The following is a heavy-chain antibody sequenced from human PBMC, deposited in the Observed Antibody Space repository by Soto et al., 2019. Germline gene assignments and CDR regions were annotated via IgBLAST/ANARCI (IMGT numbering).Heavy chain of an antibody. V-gene: IGHV3-74*01. CDR1: GYTFSSQW. J-gene: IGHJ4*02. Sequence: PGGSLRLSCAASGYTFSSQWMYWIRQVPGKGLVWVSRISADGSSTRYADFVQGRFTISRDNAENTLYLQMNSLRAEDTAVYYCVRGAPFDYWGQGTLVTVSS. CDR2: ISADGSST. CDR3: VRGAPFDY.